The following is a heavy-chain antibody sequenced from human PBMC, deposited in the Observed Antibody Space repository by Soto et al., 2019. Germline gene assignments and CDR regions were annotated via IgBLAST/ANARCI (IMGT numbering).Heavy chain of an antibody. J-gene: IGHJ5*02. Sequence: SETLSLTCTVSGGSISSGGYYWSWIRQHPGKGLEWIGYIYYSGSTYYNPSLKSRVTISVDTSKNQFSLKLSSVTAADTAVYYCARVRSLAARPPTNNWFDPWGQGTLVTVSS. CDR2: IYYSGST. CDR3: ARVRSLAARPPTNNWFDP. D-gene: IGHD6-6*01. CDR1: GGSISSGGYY. V-gene: IGHV4-31*03.